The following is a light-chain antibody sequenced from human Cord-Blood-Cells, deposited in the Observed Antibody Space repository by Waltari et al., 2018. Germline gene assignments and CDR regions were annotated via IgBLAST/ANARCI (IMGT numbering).Light chain of an antibody. J-gene: IGKJ2*03. CDR2: DAS. Sequence: DIQMTQSPSSLSASVGDRDTHTCRARQDISNYLNWYQQKPGKAPRLLIYDASNLETGVPSRFSGSGSGTDFTFTISSLQPEDIATYYCQQYDNLPYSFGQGTKLEIK. CDR3: QQYDNLPYS. CDR1: QDISNY. V-gene: IGKV1-33*01.